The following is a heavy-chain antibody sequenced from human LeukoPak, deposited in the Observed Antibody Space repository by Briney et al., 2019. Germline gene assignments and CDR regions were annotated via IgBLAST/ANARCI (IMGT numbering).Heavy chain of an antibody. CDR3: ATQWGSGRGWFDP. J-gene: IGHJ5*02. CDR2: INHSGST. CDR1: GGSISSSNYY. V-gene: IGHV4-39*07. Sequence: SETLSLTCTVSGGSISSSNYYWGWIRQPPGKGLEWIGEINHSGSTNYNPSLKSRVTISVDTSKNQFSLRLSSVTAADTAVYYCATQWGSGRGWFDPWGQGTLVTVSS. D-gene: IGHD6-19*01.